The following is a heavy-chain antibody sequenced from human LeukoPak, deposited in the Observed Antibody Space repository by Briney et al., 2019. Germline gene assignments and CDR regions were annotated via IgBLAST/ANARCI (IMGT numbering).Heavy chain of an antibody. CDR2: ISSNGGST. CDR1: GFTFSSYA. V-gene: IGHV3-64D*06. Sequence: GGSLRLSCSASGFTFSSYAMHWVRQAPGKGLEYVSAISSNGGSTYYADSVKGRFTISRDNSKNTLYLQMSSLRAEDTAVYYCATSVTANRDYYYYGMDVWGQGTTVTVSS. D-gene: IGHD2-21*02. CDR3: ATSVTANRDYYYYGMDV. J-gene: IGHJ6*02.